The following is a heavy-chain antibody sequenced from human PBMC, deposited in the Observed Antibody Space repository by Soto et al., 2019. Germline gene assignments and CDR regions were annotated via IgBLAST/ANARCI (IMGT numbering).Heavy chain of an antibody. CDR2: VSDDGSDK. CDR3: ARDKGVAAQKSYFAY. Sequence: QVQLVESGGDVVQPGRSLRLSCVASGFTFSRYNMHWVRQAPGKGLEWVAFVSDDGSDKKYVDSVNGRFTISRDNSKNTLYLQMNSLRAEDTAVYYCARDKGVAAQKSYFAYWGQGTLVTVSS. V-gene: IGHV3-30*03. D-gene: IGHD6-13*01. J-gene: IGHJ4*02. CDR1: GFTFSRYN.